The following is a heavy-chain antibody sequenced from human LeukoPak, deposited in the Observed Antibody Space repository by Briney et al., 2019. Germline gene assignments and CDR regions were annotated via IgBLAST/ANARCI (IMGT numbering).Heavy chain of an antibody. J-gene: IGHJ6*02. Sequence: SETLSLTYAVYGGSFSDHFWGWTRQPPGKGLGWIGEIIHSGRTYYNPSLKSRVTISVDTSNNQFSLNLSSVTAADTAVYYCARDVVVVPAAIHYGMDVWGQGTTVTVSS. CDR2: IIHSGRT. CDR1: GGSFSDHF. D-gene: IGHD2-2*01. V-gene: IGHV4-34*12. CDR3: ARDVVVVPAAIHYGMDV.